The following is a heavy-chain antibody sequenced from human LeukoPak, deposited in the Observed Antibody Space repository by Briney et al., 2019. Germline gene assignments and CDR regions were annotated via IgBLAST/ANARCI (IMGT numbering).Heavy chain of an antibody. V-gene: IGHV3-53*01. CDR1: GFTVSGNY. CDR2: ISGGGDT. Sequence: PGGSLRLSCAASGFTVSGNYMTWVRQAPGKGLEWVSIISGGGDTYYADSVKGRFTISRDIFKNTLYLQMNSLRADDTAVYYCATGRLRGPLDYWGQGTLVTVSS. CDR3: ATGRLRGPLDY. J-gene: IGHJ4*02. D-gene: IGHD4-17*01.